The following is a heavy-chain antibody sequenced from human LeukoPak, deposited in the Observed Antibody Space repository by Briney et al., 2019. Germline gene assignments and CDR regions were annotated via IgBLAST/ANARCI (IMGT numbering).Heavy chain of an antibody. J-gene: IGHJ4*02. Sequence: GGSLRLSCTVYGFTFSGSSMHWLRQAPGQGLEWVATISYDGNSEYYRDSVKGRFAVSRVNSKNTLYLQMQSLRHEDTAVYFCARPGDSPFDHWGQGTLVTVSS. CDR2: ISYDGNSE. CDR1: GFTFSGSS. D-gene: IGHD5-18*01. CDR3: ARPGDSPFDH. V-gene: IGHV3-30*09.